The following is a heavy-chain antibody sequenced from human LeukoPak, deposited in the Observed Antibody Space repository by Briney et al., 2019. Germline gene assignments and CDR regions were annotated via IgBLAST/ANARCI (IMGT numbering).Heavy chain of an antibody. J-gene: IGHJ6*03. V-gene: IGHV1-69*13. CDR3: AVRQCSGGSCSDYYYYMDV. CDR1: GGTFSSYA. CDR2: IIPIFGTA. D-gene: IGHD2-15*01. Sequence: SVKVSCKASGGTFSSYAISWVRQAPGQGLEWMGGIIPIFGTANYAQKFQGRVTITADESTSTAYMELSSLRSGDTAVYYCAVRQCSGGSCSDYYYYMDVWGKGTTVTVSS.